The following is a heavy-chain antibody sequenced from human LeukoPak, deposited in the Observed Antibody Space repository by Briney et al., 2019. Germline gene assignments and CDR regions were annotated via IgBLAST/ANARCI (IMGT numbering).Heavy chain of an antibody. CDR3: ARSLVGAMLFDI. CDR2: IYHSGST. CDR1: GVSISGGGFY. D-gene: IGHD1-26*01. J-gene: IGHJ3*02. V-gene: IGHV4-30-2*01. Sequence: SETLSLTCTVSGVSISGGGFYWSWIRQPPGKGLEWIGYIYHSGSTYYNPSLKSRVTISVDTSKNQFSLKLSSVTAADTAVYYCARSLVGAMLFDIWGQGTMVTVSS.